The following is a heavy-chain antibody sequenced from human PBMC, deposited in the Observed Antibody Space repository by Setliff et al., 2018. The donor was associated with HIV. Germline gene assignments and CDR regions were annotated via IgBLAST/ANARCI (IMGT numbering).Heavy chain of an antibody. CDR1: GYTFTGYG. Sequence: ASVKVSCKASGYTFTGYGISWVRQATGQGLEWVGWMNPNSGNTGYAQKFQGRVTLTRNTSISTAYMELSSLRSEDTAVYSCARVATVSHPGDYFDYWGQGTLVTVSS. CDR3: ARVATVSHPGDYFDY. J-gene: IGHJ4*02. D-gene: IGHD4-4*01. V-gene: IGHV1-8*02. CDR2: MNPNSGNT.